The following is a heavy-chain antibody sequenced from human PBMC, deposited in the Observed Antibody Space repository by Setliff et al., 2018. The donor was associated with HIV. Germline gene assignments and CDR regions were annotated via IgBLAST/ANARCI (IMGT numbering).Heavy chain of an antibody. CDR2: IYYSGST. D-gene: IGHD3-10*01. J-gene: IGHJ4*02. Sequence: SETLSLTCTVSGGSISSSTYYWGWIRQPPGKGLEWIGSIYYSGSTSYNPSLKSRVTISVDRSKNQFPLKLRSVTAADTAVYYCARDTSLVRGRDYWGQGTLVTVSS. V-gene: IGHV4-39*06. CDR3: ARDTSLVRGRDY. CDR1: GGSISSSTYY.